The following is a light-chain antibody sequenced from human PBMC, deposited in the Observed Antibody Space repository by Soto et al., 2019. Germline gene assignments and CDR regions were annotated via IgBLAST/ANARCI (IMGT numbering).Light chain of an antibody. CDR1: QSVSSN. V-gene: IGKV3-15*01. Sequence: EIVMTQSPATLSVSPGERATLSCRASQSVSSNLAWYQQKPGQAPRLLIYGASTRAPGIPARFSGSGSGTEFTLTISSLQSEDFAVYCCQQYNNWPWTFGQGTKVEIK. CDR2: GAS. J-gene: IGKJ1*01. CDR3: QQYNNWPWT.